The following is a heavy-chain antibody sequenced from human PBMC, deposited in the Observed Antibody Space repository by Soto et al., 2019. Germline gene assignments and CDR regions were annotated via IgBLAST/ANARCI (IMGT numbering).Heavy chain of an antibody. V-gene: IGHV3-7*01. CDR2: IKQDGSEK. J-gene: IGHJ4*02. Sequence: GGSLRLSCAASGFTFSSYWMSWVRQAPGKGLEWVANIKQDGSEKYYVDSVKGRFTISRDNVKNSLYLQMNSLRAEDTAVYYCARESPYYYGSGSYYHDYWGQGTLVTVSS. CDR1: GFTFSSYW. D-gene: IGHD3-10*01. CDR3: ARESPYYYGSGSYYHDY.